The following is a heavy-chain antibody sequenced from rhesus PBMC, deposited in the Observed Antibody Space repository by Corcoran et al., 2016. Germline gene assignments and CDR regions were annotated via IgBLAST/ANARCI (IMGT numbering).Heavy chain of an antibody. CDR3: TRARFTNHFDY. CDR1: GYTFTRYY. J-gene: IGHJ4*01. D-gene: IGHD7-45*01. V-gene: IGHV1S9*01. Sequence: QVQLVQSGAEVKKPGASVKLSCKGFGYTFTRYYINWVSQAPGQVLEWMGWTNPTNDNTAYAQQFQGRVTMTRDTSTSTAYMELSSLRSEDTAVYYCTRARFTNHFDYWGQGVLVTVSS. CDR2: TNPTNDNT.